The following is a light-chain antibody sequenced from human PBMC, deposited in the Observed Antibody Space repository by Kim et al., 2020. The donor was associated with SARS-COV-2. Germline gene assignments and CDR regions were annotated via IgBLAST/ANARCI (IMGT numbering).Light chain of an antibody. Sequence: FVAPGGKATLSCRASQRVGRNVAWYQHLPGQAPRLLIYDTSTRATGLPARFSGSGSGTEFSLTISSLQSEDFAVYYCQQYNSWPETFGQGNKLEI. CDR3: QQYNSWPET. V-gene: IGKV3-15*01. CDR2: DTS. J-gene: IGKJ2*01. CDR1: QRVGRN.